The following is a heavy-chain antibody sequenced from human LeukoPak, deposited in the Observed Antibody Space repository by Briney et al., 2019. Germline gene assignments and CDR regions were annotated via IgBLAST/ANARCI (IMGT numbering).Heavy chain of an antibody. CDR2: IYYSGST. CDR1: GGSISSGVYY. J-gene: IGHJ3*02. CDR3: ARAVGYCSGGSCYLDAFDI. V-gene: IGHV4-30-4*08. Sequence: SETLSLTCTVSGGSISSGVYYWSWIRQPPGKGLEWIGYIYYSGSTNYNPSLKSRVTISVDTSKNQFSLKLSSVTAADTAVYYCARAVGYCSGGSCYLDAFDIWGQGTMVTVSS. D-gene: IGHD2-15*01.